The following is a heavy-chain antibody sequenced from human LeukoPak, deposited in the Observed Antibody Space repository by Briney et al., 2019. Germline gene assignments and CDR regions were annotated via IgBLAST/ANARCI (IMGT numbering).Heavy chain of an antibody. CDR1: GFTVGSNY. V-gene: IGHV3-53*01. CDR3: AAYSSCDY. CDR2: IYSGGST. Sequence: PGGSLRLSCAASGFTVGSNYMTWVRQAPGKGLEWISLIYSGGSTYYADSVKGRFTISRDNSKNTLYLQMNSLRAEDTAVYYCAAYSSCDYWGQGTLVTVSS. D-gene: IGHD6-6*01. J-gene: IGHJ4*02.